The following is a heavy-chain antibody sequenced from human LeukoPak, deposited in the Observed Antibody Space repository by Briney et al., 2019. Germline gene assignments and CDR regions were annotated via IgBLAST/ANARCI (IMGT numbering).Heavy chain of an antibody. Sequence: SETLSLTCTVSGDSINNYYWTWVRQPAGKGLEWIGRIYTSGSSNHNPSLKSRVTMSVDMSKNQFSLRLSSVTAADTAVYYCAREVRCSTTRCYSLFDYWGQGTLVTVSS. CDR1: GDSINNYY. J-gene: IGHJ4*02. V-gene: IGHV4-4*07. CDR3: AREVRCSTTRCYSLFDY. CDR2: IYTSGSS. D-gene: IGHD2-2*02.